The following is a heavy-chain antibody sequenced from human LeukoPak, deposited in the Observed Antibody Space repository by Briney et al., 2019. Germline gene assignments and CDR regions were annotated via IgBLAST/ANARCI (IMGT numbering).Heavy chain of an antibody. J-gene: IGHJ5*02. Sequence: GRSLRLSCAASGFTFDDYAMHWVRQAPGKGLEWVSGISWNSGSIGYADSVKGRFTISRDNAKNSLYLQMNSLRAEDTALYYCAKDHERYYYGSGSVWNWFDPWGQGTLVTVSS. CDR3: AKDHERYYYGSGSVWNWFDP. V-gene: IGHV3-9*01. CDR2: ISWNSGSI. CDR1: GFTFDDYA. D-gene: IGHD3-10*01.